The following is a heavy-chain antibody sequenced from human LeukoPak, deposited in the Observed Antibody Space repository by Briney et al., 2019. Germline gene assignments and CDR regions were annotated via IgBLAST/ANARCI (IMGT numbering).Heavy chain of an antibody. Sequence: KPSETLSLTCTVFGGSVSSGSYYWSWIRRPPGKGLEWIGYIYYSGSTNYNPSLKSRVTISVDTSKIQFSLKLSAVTAADTAAYYCARVSYDVLTAYYKGSYYFDYWGQGTLVTVSS. J-gene: IGHJ4*02. D-gene: IGHD3-9*01. CDR1: GGSVSSGSYY. CDR2: IYYSGST. V-gene: IGHV4-61*01. CDR3: ARVSYDVLTAYYKGSYYFDY.